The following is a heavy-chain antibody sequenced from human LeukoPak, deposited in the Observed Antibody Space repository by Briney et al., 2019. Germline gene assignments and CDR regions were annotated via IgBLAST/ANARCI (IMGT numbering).Heavy chain of an antibody. CDR3: ALGLVTDY. J-gene: IGHJ4*02. CDR2: IYSGGST. Sequence: PGGSLRLSCAASGFTVSSNFMSWVRQAPGKGLEWVSVIYSGGSTYYADSVKGRFTISRDNSKDTLYLQMNSLRVEDTAVYYCALGLVTDYWGQGTLVTVSS. D-gene: IGHD3-9*01. V-gene: IGHV3-66*01. CDR1: GFTVSSNF.